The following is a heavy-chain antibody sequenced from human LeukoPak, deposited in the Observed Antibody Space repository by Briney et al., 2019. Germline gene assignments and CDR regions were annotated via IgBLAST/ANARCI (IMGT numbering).Heavy chain of an antibody. CDR3: ARRHVDIVATTHDY. V-gene: IGHV4-59*12. J-gene: IGHJ4*02. CDR1: GGSISSYY. Sequence: PSETLSLTCTVSGGSISSYYWSWIRQPPGKGLEWIGCIYYSGSANYNPSLKSRVTISVDTSKNQFSLKLSSVTAADTAVYYCARRHVDIVATTHDYWGQGTLVTVSS. CDR2: IYYSGSA. D-gene: IGHD5-12*01.